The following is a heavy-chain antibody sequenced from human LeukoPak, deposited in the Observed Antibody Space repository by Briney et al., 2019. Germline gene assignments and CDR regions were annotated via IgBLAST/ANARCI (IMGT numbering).Heavy chain of an antibody. J-gene: IGHJ4*02. CDR1: GYTFTGYY. CDR2: INPNSGDT. Sequence: GVSVKVSCKASGYTFTGYYMHWVRQAPGQGFEWMGWINPNSGDTNYAQKFQGRVTMTRDTSISTAHMELSRLRSDDTAVYYCARANPPYCSSTTCLFDYWGQGTLVTVSS. CDR3: ARANPPYCSSTTCLFDY. D-gene: IGHD2-2*01. V-gene: IGHV1-2*02.